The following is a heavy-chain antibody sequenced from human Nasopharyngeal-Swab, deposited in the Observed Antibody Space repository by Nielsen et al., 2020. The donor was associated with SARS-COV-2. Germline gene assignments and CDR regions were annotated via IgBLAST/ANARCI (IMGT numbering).Heavy chain of an antibody. J-gene: IGHJ6*02. CDR1: GYTFTSYY. Sequence: ASVKVSCKASGYTFTSYYMHWVRQAPGQGLEWMGIINPSGGSTSYAQKFQGRVTMTRDTSTSTVYMGLSSLRSEDTAVYYCARVGWGDPPSGSYSYYYYGMDVWGQGTTVTVSS. V-gene: IGHV1-46*01. CDR2: INPSGGST. CDR3: ARVGWGDPPSGSYSYYYYGMDV. D-gene: IGHD1-26*01.